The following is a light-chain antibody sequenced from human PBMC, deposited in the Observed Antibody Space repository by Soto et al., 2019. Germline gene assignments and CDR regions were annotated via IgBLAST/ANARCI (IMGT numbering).Light chain of an antibody. V-gene: IGKV3-15*01. CDR3: QQYNNWWT. CDR2: GAS. Sequence: EIVLTQSPATLSLSPGERATLSCRPSQSVSSNLAWYQQKPGQAPTLLISGASTRATGIPARFSGSGSGKEFTLTICRLAFGDSAVYYCQQYNNWWTFGQGTKVDIK. CDR1: QSVSSN. J-gene: IGKJ1*01.